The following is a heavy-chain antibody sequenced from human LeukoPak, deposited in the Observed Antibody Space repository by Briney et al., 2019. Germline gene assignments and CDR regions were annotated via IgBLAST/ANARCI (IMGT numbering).Heavy chain of an antibody. Sequence: PGGSLRLSCAASGFTFTIYSMHWVRQAPGKGLEWVSSISSSSSNIYYADSVKGRFTISRDNAKNSLYLQVHSLRAEDTAVYYCARDLYRVVVVPHYFDYWGQGTLVTVSS. CDR2: ISSSSSNI. CDR1: GFTFTIYS. CDR3: ARDLYRVVVVPHYFDY. D-gene: IGHD3-22*01. J-gene: IGHJ4*02. V-gene: IGHV3-21*06.